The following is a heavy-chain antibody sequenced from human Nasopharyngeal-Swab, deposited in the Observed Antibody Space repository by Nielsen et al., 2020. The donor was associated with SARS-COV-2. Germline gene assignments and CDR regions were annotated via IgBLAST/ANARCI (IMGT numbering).Heavy chain of an antibody. D-gene: IGHD2-2*01. CDR3: AREVGRGVVTAAMYPLDSPWISAFDP. Sequence: ASVKVSCKASGYTFTSYYMHWVRQAPGQGLEWMGIINPSGGSTSYAQKFQGRVTMTRDTSTSTVYMELSSLRSEDTAVYYCAREVGRGVVTAAMYPLDSPWISAFDPWGQGTRVTVSS. CDR1: GYTFTSYY. J-gene: IGHJ5*02. V-gene: IGHV1-46*01. CDR2: INPSGGST.